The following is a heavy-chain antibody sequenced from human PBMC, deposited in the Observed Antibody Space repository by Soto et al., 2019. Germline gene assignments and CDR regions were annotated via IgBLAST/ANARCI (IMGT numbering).Heavy chain of an antibody. V-gene: IGHV1-69*01. CDR1: GGTFSSYA. J-gene: IGHJ4*02. D-gene: IGHD3-22*01. CDR2: IIPIFGTA. Sequence: QVQLVQSGAEVKKPGSSVKVSCKASGGTFSSYAISWVRQAPGQGLEWMGGIIPIFGTANYAQKFQGRVTIPADEATSTAYMELSSLRSEDTAVYYCAREGASGSHIGYWGQGILVTVSS. CDR3: AREGASGSHIGY.